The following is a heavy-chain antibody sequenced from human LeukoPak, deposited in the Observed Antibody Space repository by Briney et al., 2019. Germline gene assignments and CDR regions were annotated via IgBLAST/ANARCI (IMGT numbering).Heavy chain of an antibody. V-gene: IGHV3-33*08. CDR3: ARGGTMVRGVTGLYYFDY. J-gene: IGHJ4*02. D-gene: IGHD3-10*01. Sequence: GGSLRLSCAASGFTFSSYAMHWVRQAPGKGLEWVAVIWYDGSNKYYADSVKGRFTISRDNSKNTLYLQMNSLRAEDTAVYYCARGGTMVRGVTGLYYFDYWGQGTLVTVSS. CDR2: IWYDGSNK. CDR1: GFTFSSYA.